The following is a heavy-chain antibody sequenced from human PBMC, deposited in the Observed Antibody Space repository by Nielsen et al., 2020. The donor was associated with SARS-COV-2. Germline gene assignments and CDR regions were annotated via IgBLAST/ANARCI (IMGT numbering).Heavy chain of an antibody. J-gene: IGHJ4*02. CDR1: GGSISSGGYY. D-gene: IGHD2-21*01. V-gene: IGHV4-31*03. CDR2: IYYSGST. Sequence: SETLSLTCTVSGGSISSGGYYWSWIRQHPGKGLEWIGYIYYSGSTYYNPSLKSRVTISVDTSKNQFSLKLSSVTAADTAVYYCARTRSDGYFDYWGQGTLVTVSS. CDR3: ARTRSDGYFDY.